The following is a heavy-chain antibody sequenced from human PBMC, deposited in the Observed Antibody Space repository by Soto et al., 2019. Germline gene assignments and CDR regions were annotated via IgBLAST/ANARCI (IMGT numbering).Heavy chain of an antibody. CDR3: ARGRDCSGGSCYSLEYNWFDP. Sequence: ASVKVSCKASGYTFTGYYMHWVRQAPGQGLEWMGWINPNSGGTNYAQKFQGWVTMTRDTSISTAYMELSRLRSDDTAVYYCARGRDCSGGSCYSLEYNWFDPWGQGTLVTVSS. CDR2: INPNSGGT. D-gene: IGHD2-15*01. V-gene: IGHV1-2*04. J-gene: IGHJ5*02. CDR1: GYTFTGYY.